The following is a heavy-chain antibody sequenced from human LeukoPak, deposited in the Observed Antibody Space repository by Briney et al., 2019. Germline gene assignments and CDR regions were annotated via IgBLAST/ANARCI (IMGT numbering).Heavy chain of an antibody. CDR2: IWYDGSNK. V-gene: IGHV3-30*02. D-gene: IGHD5-12*01. CDR1: GFTFSSYG. CDR3: AKDKGWLPGYGMDV. Sequence: PGGSLRLSCAASGFTFSSYGMHWVRQAPGKGLEWVAVIWYDGSNKYYADSVKGRFTISRDNSKNTLYLQMNSLRAEDTAVYYCAKDKGWLPGYGMDVWGQGTTVTVSS. J-gene: IGHJ6*02.